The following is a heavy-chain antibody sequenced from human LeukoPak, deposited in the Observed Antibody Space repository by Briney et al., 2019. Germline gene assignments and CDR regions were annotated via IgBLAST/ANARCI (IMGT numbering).Heavy chain of an antibody. J-gene: IGHJ4*02. D-gene: IGHD4-17*01. CDR3: ARGGPSGDPLDY. V-gene: IGHV4-34*01. Sequence: SETLSLTCAVYGGSFSGYYWSWIRQPPGKGLEWIGEINHSGSTNYNPSLKSRVIISVDTSKNQFSLKLSSVTAADTAVYYCARGGPSGDPLDYWGQGTLVTASS. CDR2: INHSGST. CDR1: GGSFSGYY.